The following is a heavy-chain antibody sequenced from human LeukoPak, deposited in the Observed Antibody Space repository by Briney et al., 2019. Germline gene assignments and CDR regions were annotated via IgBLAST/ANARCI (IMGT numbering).Heavy chain of an antibody. V-gene: IGHV4-34*01. CDR1: GGSFSGYY. CDR3: ARGVVRYDFWSGSHLFDP. D-gene: IGHD3-3*01. CDR2: INHSGST. J-gene: IGHJ5*02. Sequence: SHTLSLTCAVCGGSFSGYYWGWIRQPPGKGLEWSGEINHSGSTNYNPSLKSRVTRSVDTSKTQFSLKLSSVTAADTAVYYCARGVVRYDFWSGSHLFDPWGQGTLVTVSS.